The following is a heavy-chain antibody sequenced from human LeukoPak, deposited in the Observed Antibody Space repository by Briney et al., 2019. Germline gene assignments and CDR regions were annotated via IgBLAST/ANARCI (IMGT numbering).Heavy chain of an antibody. CDR3: ARDSRGYCSGGRCYPNSWFDP. CDR2: ISAYNGNT. V-gene: IGHV1-18*01. J-gene: IGHJ5*02. Sequence: GASVKVSCKASGYTFTNYGINWVRQAPGQGLEWSGWISAYNGNTNYAQKLQGRVTMTTDTSTSTAYMELRSLRSDDTAVYYCARDSRGYCSGGRCYPNSWFDPWGQGTLVTVSS. CDR1: GYTFTNYG. D-gene: IGHD2-15*01.